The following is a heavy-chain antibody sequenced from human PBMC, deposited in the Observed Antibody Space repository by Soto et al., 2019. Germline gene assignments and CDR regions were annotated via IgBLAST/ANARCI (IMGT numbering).Heavy chain of an antibody. CDR2: IYYSGST. J-gene: IGHJ5*02. CDR3: ARRDSFFDWFDP. CDR1: GGSISSSSYY. D-gene: IGHD5-18*01. V-gene: IGHV4-39*01. Sequence: SETLSLTCTVSGGSISSSSYYWGWIRQPPGKGLVWIGSIYYSGSTYYNPSLKSRVTISVDTSKNQFSLKLSSVTAADTAVYYCARRDSFFDWFDPWGQGTLVTVS.